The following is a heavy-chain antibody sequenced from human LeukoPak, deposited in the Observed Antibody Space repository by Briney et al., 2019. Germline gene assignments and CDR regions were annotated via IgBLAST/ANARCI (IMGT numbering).Heavy chain of an antibody. CDR2: IYYSGST. CDR1: GGSISGYY. Sequence: SETLSLTCTVSGGSISGYYWSWIRQHPGKGLEWIGYIYYSGSTYYNPSLKSRVTISVDTSKNQFSLKLSSVTAADTAVYYCAREAVATITSGYFDYWGQGTLVTVSS. CDR3: AREAVATITSGYFDY. V-gene: IGHV4-31*03. J-gene: IGHJ4*02. D-gene: IGHD5-12*01.